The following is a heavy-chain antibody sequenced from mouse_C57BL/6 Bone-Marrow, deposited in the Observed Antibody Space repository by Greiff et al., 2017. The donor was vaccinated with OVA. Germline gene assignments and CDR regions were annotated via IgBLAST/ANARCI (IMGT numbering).Heavy chain of an antibody. CDR3: VRDGGTMVTTEAMDY. Sequence: EADGGLVQPKGSLKLSCAASGFTFNTYAMHWVRQAPGKGLEWVARIRSKSSNYATYYADSVKDRFTISRDDSQSMLYLQMNNLKTDDTAMYYCVRDGGTMVTTEAMDYWGQGTSVTVSS. J-gene: IGHJ4*01. D-gene: IGHD2-2*01. CDR1: GFTFNTYA. CDR2: IRSKSSNYAT. V-gene: IGHV10-3*01.